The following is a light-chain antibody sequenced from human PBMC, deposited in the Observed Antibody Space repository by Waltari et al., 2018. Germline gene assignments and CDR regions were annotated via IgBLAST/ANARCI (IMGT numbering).Light chain of an antibody. CDR2: DVR. CDR3: SSYAGSNNRVL. CDR1: SSDIGSYDY. J-gene: IGLJ2*01. Sequence: QSALTQPASVSGPPGQSITISCTGTSSDIGSYDYVSWYQQHPGKAPKLIIHDVRRRPSGLSNRFSGSKSGTTASLTISGLQPDDEADYFCSSYAGSNNRVLFGGGTRLTVI. V-gene: IGLV2-14*03.